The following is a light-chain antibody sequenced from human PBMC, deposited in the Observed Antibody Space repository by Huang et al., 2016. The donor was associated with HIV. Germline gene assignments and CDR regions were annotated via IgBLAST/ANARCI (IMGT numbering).Light chain of an antibody. CDR1: QSVSSSY. V-gene: IGKV3-20*01. Sequence: EIVLTQSPGTLSLSPGERATLSCRASQSVSSSYLAWYQQKPGQSPRLLIYGASNRATGIPDRCSGSGSGTDFTLTISRREPEDFAVYYCQQYGSSWTFGQGTKVEIK. CDR3: QQYGSSWT. J-gene: IGKJ1*01. CDR2: GAS.